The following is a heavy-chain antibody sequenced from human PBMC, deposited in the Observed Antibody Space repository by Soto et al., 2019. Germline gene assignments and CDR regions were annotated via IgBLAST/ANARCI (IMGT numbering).Heavy chain of an antibody. CDR2: INHSGST. J-gene: IGHJ4*02. D-gene: IGHD3-22*01. V-gene: IGHV4-34*01. Sequence: QVQLQQWGAGLLKPSETLSLTCAVYGGSFSGYYWSWIRQPPGKRLEWIGEINHSGSTNYNPSLKSRVTISVDTSKNQFSLKLSSVTAADTAVYYCARDYYDSSGRPTIDYWGQGTLVTVSS. CDR1: GGSFSGYY. CDR3: ARDYYDSSGRPTIDY.